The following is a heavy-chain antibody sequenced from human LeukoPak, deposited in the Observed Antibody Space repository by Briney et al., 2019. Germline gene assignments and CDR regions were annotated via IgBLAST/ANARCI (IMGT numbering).Heavy chain of an antibody. CDR2: ISGSGVST. J-gene: IGHJ4*02. CDR3: AKARTNIVVVPAVLGY. D-gene: IGHD2-2*01. V-gene: IGHV3-23*01. Sequence: GGSLRLSCAASGFTFSSYAMSWVRQAPGKGLEWVSAISGSGVSTYYADSVKGRFTISRDNSKNTLYLQMNSLRAEDTAVYYCAKARTNIVVVPAVLGYWGQGTLVTVSS. CDR1: GFTFSSYA.